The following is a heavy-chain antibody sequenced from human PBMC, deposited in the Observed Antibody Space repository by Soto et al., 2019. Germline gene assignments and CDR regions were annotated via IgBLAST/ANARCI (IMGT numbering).Heavy chain of an antibody. Sequence: GASVKVSWKASGGTFSSYAISWVRQAPGQGLEWMGGIIPIFGIANYAQKFQGRVTITADESTSTAYMELSSLRSEDTAVYYCVSRYNWNPTYYHYGMDVWGQGTTVTVSS. D-gene: IGHD1-20*01. V-gene: IGHV1-69*13. CDR3: VSRYNWNPTYYHYGMDV. CDR1: GGTFSSYA. CDR2: IIPIFGIA. J-gene: IGHJ6*02.